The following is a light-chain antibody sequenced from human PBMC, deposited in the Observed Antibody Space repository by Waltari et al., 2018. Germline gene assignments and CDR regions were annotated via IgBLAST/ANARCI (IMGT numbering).Light chain of an antibody. Sequence: DIQMIQSPSTLSASEGDRVTLTCRSTESIGNWQAWYQQKPGRAPKLLIYKASTLESGVPSRFSGSGSVTEFTLTINRLQPDDFASYYCQQYNVYPYTFGQGTRLEI. V-gene: IGKV1-5*03. CDR3: QQYNVYPYT. J-gene: IGKJ2*01. CDR1: ESIGNW. CDR2: KAS.